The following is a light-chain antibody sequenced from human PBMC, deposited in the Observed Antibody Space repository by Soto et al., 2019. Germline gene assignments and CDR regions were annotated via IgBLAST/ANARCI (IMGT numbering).Light chain of an antibody. J-gene: IGLJ3*02. V-gene: IGLV4-69*01. CDR3: QTWDTGIRV. CDR2: LNSDGSY. CDR1: SGHTNYA. Sequence: QSVLTQSPSASASLGASVKLTCTLSSGHTNYAIAWHQQQPEKGPRYLMKLNSDGSYSKGDGIPDRFSGSSSGAERYLTVSSLQSEDEADYYCQTWDTGIRVFGGGTKLTVL.